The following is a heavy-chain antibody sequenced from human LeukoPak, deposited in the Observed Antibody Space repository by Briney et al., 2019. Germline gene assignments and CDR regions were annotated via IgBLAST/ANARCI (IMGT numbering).Heavy chain of an antibody. D-gene: IGHD2-21*01. J-gene: IGHJ4*02. Sequence: GGSLRLSCVGSGFSLSGDWMTWVRQAPGTGLEWVANIRGDGGETYYVDSVRGRFTISRDNAKNSVYLQMDNLRAEDTAVYFCARPVNRLFLFWGPGTLVTVSS. CDR3: ARPVNRLFLF. V-gene: IGHV3-7*01. CDR2: IRGDGGET. CDR1: GFSLSGDW.